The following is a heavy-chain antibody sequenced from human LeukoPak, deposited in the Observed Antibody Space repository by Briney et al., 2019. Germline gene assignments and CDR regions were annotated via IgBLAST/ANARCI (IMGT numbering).Heavy chain of an antibody. V-gene: IGHV1-69*05. Sequence: SVKVSCKASGGTFSSYAISWVRQAPGQGLEWMGGIIPIFGTANYAQKFQGRVTITTDESTSTAYMELSSLRSEDTAVYYCARDCSVSSYYDLWSGYCYWGQGTLVTVSS. CDR3: ARDCSVSSYYDLWSGYCY. CDR2: IIPIFGTA. CDR1: GGTFSSYA. J-gene: IGHJ4*02. D-gene: IGHD3-3*01.